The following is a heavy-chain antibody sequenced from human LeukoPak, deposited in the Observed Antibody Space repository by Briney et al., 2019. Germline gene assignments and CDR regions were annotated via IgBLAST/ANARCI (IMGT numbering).Heavy chain of an antibody. CDR3: ANAGDFWSGYYPHDY. J-gene: IGHJ4*02. D-gene: IGHD3-3*01. Sequence: QPGGSLRLSCAASGFTFSSYAMSWVPQAPGKGLEWVSAISGSGGSTYYADSVKGRFTISRDNSKNTLYLQMNSLRAEDTAVYYCANAGDFWSGYYPHDYWGQGTLVTVSS. CDR2: ISGSGGST. CDR1: GFTFSSYA. V-gene: IGHV3-23*01.